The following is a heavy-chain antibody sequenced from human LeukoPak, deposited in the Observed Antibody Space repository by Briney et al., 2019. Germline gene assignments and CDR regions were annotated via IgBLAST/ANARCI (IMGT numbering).Heavy chain of an antibody. D-gene: IGHD5-24*01. V-gene: IGHV4-61*01. CDR1: GGSISSSSYY. Sequence: SETLSLTCTVSGGSISSSSYYWSWIRQPPGKGLEWIGYIYYSGSTNYNPSLKSRVTISVDTSKNQFSLKLSSVTAADTAVYYCARGGRWLQPFDYWGQGTLVTVSS. CDR3: ARGGRWLQPFDY. CDR2: IYYSGST. J-gene: IGHJ4*02.